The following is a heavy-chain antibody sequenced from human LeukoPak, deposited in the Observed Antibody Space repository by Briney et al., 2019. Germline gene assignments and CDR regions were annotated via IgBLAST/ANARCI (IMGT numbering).Heavy chain of an antibody. Sequence: SQTLSLTCTVSGGSITNGSYYWSWIRQPAGKGLEWIGRIYTGGSTNYNPSLKGRVIVSVDTSKNQFSLKLSSVTAADTAVYYCARVGKQWLVLRGWFDPWGQGTLVTVSS. CDR1: GGSITNGSYY. D-gene: IGHD6-19*01. CDR3: ARVGKQWLVLRGWFDP. J-gene: IGHJ5*02. V-gene: IGHV4-61*02. CDR2: IYTGGST.